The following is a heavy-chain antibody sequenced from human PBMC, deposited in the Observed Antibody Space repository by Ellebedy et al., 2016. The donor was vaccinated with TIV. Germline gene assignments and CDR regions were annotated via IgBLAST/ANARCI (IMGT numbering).Heavy chain of an antibody. CDR3: ARDPALPRGRFDT. CDR2: IHYSGTT. J-gene: IGHJ5*02. Sequence: MPSETLSLTCTVSGGSISSSSYYHWGWIRQPPGKGLEWIGIIHYSGTTHYNPSLKSRLTIFVDTSKNQFSLKLSSVTAADTAVYYCARDPALPRGRFDTWGQGTLVTVSS. V-gene: IGHV4-39*02. CDR1: GGSISSSSYY.